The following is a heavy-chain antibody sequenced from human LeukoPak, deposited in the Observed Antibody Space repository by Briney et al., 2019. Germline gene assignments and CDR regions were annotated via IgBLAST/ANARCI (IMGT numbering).Heavy chain of an antibody. CDR1: GFTFSSYA. Sequence: GGSLRLSCAASGFTFSSYAMSWVRQAPGKGLEWVSAISGSGGSTYYADSVKGRFTISRDNSKNTLYLQMNSLRAEDTAVYYCAKDRVRYDILTGYYFDYWGQGTLVTVSS. V-gene: IGHV3-23*01. CDR2: ISGSGGST. D-gene: IGHD3-9*01. J-gene: IGHJ4*02. CDR3: AKDRVRYDILTGYYFDY.